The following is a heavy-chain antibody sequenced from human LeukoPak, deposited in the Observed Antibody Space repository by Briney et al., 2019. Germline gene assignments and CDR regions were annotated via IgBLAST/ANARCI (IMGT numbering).Heavy chain of an antibody. Sequence: GGSPRLSCAASGFTFSSYWMSWVRQAPGKGLEWVANIKQDGSEKYYVDSVKGRFTISRDNAKNSLYLQMNSLRAEDTAVYYCAREHNDFWSGYFDYWGQGTLVTVSS. CDR2: IKQDGSEK. CDR1: GFTFSSYW. V-gene: IGHV3-7*01. D-gene: IGHD3-3*01. CDR3: AREHNDFWSGYFDY. J-gene: IGHJ4*02.